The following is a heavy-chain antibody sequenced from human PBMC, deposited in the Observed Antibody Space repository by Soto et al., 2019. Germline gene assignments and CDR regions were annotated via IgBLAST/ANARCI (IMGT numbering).Heavy chain of an antibody. CDR2: VYYTGST. CDR1: GGSISGSH. J-gene: IGHJ4*02. V-gene: IGHV4-59*01. Sequence: SETLSLTCSVSGGSISGSHWSWIRQSPGKGLEWLGYVYYTGSTNYSPSLRSRVSISVDTSKNEFSLRLSSVTAADTAVYFCARSVAVPGAHIDYWGQGTQVTVSS. D-gene: IGHD6-19*01. CDR3: ARSVAVPGAHIDY.